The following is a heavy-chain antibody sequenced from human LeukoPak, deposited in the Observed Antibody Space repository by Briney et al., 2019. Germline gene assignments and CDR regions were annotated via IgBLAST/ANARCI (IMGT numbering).Heavy chain of an antibody. CDR3: ARDGGLNTNFDC. J-gene: IGHJ4*02. CDR2: TKPDGSAE. Sequence: GGSLRLSCAASGFTFRNYWMGWVRQAPGKGLEWVANTKPDGSAEYYADSVRGRFTTSRDNANNLLYLQMNRLRAEDTAVYYCARDGGLNTNFDCSGQGTLVTVSS. D-gene: IGHD2-15*01. V-gene: IGHV3-7*01. CDR1: GFTFRNYW.